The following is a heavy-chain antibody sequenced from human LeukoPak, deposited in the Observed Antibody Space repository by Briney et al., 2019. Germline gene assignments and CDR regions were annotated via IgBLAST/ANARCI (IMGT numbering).Heavy chain of an antibody. J-gene: IGHJ6*03. CDR2: INTYNGNT. D-gene: IGHD3-3*01. Sequence: ASVKVSCKASGYTFTSYGISWVRQAPGQGLEWTGWINTYNGNTKYAQKLQGRVTMTTDTSTSTAYMELRRLRSDDTAVYYCASGVIFGVVTDYYMDVWGKGTTVIVSS. CDR3: ASGVIFGVVTDYYMDV. V-gene: IGHV1-18*01. CDR1: GYTFTSYG.